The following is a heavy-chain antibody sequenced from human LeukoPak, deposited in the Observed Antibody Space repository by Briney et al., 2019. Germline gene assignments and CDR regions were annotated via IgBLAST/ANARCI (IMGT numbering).Heavy chain of an antibody. CDR1: GYTFTGYY. CDR3: ARGMPAARAHNWFDP. CDR2: INPSGGST. V-gene: IGHV1-46*01. Sequence: ASVKVSCKASGYTFTGYYMHWVRQAPGQGLEWMGIINPSGGSTSYAQKFQGRVTMTRDTSTSTVYMELSSLRSEDTAVYYCARGMPAARAHNWFDPWGQGTLVTVSS. J-gene: IGHJ5*02. D-gene: IGHD2-2*01.